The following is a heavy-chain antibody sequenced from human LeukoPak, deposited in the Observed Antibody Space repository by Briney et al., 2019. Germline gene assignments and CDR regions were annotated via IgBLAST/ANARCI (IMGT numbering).Heavy chain of an antibody. CDR3: ARDLPCGSGSPDAFDI. J-gene: IGHJ3*02. D-gene: IGHD3-10*01. CDR1: GFTFSSYS. V-gene: IGHV3-21*01. CDR2: ISSSSSYI. Sequence: PGGSLRLSCAASGFTFSSYSMNWVRQAPGKGLEWVSSISSSSSYIYYADSVKGRFTISRDNAKNSLYLQMNSLRAEDTAVYYCARDLPCGSGSPDAFDIWGQGTMVTVSS.